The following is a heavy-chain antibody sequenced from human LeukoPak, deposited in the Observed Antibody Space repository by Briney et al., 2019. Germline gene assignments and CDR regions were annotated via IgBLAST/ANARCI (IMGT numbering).Heavy chain of an antibody. V-gene: IGHV3-23*01. Sequence: GGSLRLSCAASGFTFSSYGMSWVRQAPGKGLEWVSAISGSGGSTYYADSVKGRFTISRDNSKNTLYLQMNSLRAEDTAVYYCAKDKIQLWLLNGRMPWFDPWGQGTLVTVSS. J-gene: IGHJ5*02. D-gene: IGHD5-18*01. CDR2: ISGSGGST. CDR1: GFTFSSYG. CDR3: AKDKIQLWLLNGRMPWFDP.